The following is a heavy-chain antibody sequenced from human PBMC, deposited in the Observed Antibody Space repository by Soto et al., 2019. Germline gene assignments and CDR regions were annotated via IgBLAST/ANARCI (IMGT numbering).Heavy chain of an antibody. CDR3: ARDYSSSWSNWFDP. Sequence: ASVKVSCKASGYTFTSYGISWVRQAPGQGLEWMGGISAYNGNTNYAQKLQGRVTMTTDTSTSTAYMELRSLTSDDTAVYYCARDYSSSWSNWFDPGGQGALVTVSS. V-gene: IGHV1-18*04. CDR2: ISAYNGNT. CDR1: GYTFTSYG. D-gene: IGHD6-13*01. J-gene: IGHJ5*02.